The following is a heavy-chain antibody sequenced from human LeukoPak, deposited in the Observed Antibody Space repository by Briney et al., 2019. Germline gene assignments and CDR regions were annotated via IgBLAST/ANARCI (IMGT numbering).Heavy chain of an antibody. CDR2: INSDGSST. CDR3: ARNRYGDYYYYYMDV. J-gene: IGHJ6*03. V-gene: IGHV3-74*01. Sequence: PGGSLRLSCAASGFTFSSYWMHWVRQAPGKGLVWVSRINSDGSSTSYADSVKGRFTISRDNAKNTLYLQMNSLRAEDTAVYYCARNRYGDYYYYYMDVWGKGTTVTVSS. D-gene: IGHD4-17*01. CDR1: GFTFSSYW.